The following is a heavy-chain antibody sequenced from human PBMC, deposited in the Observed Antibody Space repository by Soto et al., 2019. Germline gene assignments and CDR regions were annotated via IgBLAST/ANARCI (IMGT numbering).Heavy chain of an antibody. CDR3: ASEAAYDSNGHAAFDI. CDR1: GFTFSSHT. D-gene: IGHD3-22*01. V-gene: IGHV3-48*02. J-gene: IGHJ3*02. CDR2: ISSSSSTI. Sequence: GESLRLSCADTGFTFSSHTAGWVRQAPGKGLVWVSYISSSSSTIYYAASVKDRFTISRENAKNSLYLQMNSLRDEDTTVYYCASEAAYDSNGHAAFDIWGQGTMVTVSS.